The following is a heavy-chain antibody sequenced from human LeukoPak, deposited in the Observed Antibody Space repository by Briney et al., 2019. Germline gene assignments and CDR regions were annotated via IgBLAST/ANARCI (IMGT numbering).Heavy chain of an antibody. CDR1: GLTFSDYY. V-gene: IGHV3-11*01. J-gene: IGHJ6*02. D-gene: IGHD3-16*01. CDR3: AGGRSFYYGMDV. Sequence: GGSLRLSCAASGLTFSDYYMIWIRQAPGKGLEWISYTSSSGTTIYDADSVKGRFTISRDNAENSLFLQMNSLRADDTAVYYCAGGRSFYYGMDVWGQGTTVTVSS. CDR2: TSSSGTTI.